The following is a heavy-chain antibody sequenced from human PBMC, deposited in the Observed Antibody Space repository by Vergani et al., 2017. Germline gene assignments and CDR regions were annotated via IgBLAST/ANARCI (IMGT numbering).Heavy chain of an antibody. CDR1: GGPISSYY. V-gene: IGHV4-59*08. CDR2: IYYSGST. CDR3: ASRGGDGIRGDAFDI. Sequence: QVQLQESGPGLVKPSETLSLTCTVPGGPISSYYWSWIRQPPGKGLEWIGYIYYSGSTNYNPSLKSRVTISVDTSKNQFCLKLSSVTAAYTAVYYCASRGGDGIRGDAFDIWGQGTMVTVSS. J-gene: IGHJ3*02. D-gene: IGHD2-21*02.